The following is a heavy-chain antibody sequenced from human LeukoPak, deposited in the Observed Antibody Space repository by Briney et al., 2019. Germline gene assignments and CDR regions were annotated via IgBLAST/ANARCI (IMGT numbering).Heavy chain of an antibody. J-gene: IGHJ5*02. V-gene: IGHV3-48*03. D-gene: IGHD6-13*01. CDR2: IGPSGTPI. CDR3: ARGLAADNWFDP. CDR1: GFTFSHFE. Sequence: GGSLRLSCAASGFTFSHFEMNWVRQAPGKGLEWVSYIGPSGTPIYYADSVKGRFTISRDNSKNTLYLQMNSLRAEDTAVYYCARGLAADNWFDPWGQGTLVTVSS.